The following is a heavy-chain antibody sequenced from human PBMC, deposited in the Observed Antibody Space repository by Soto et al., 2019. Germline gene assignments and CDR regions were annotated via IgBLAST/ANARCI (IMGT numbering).Heavy chain of an antibody. CDR3: ARELARMTIVGVVIDGMDV. J-gene: IGHJ6*02. CDR2: SSAYDGHT. V-gene: IGHV1-18*01. CDR1: GYSFNSYG. Sequence: ASVKVSCKASGYSFNSYGISWVRQAPGQGLEWMGWSSAYDGHTNYAQNLQGRVTMTTDTSTSTAYMELRSLRSDDTAVYYCARELARMTIVGVVIDGMDVWGQGTTVTVYS. D-gene: IGHD3-3*01.